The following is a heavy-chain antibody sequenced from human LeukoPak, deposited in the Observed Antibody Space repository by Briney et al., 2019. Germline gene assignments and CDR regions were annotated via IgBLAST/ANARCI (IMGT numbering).Heavy chain of an antibody. CDR3: ARGDTADYYYYGMDV. Sequence: GASVKVSCKASGYTFTSYGISWVRQAPGQGLEWMGGIIPIFGTANYAQKFQGRVTITADESTSTAYMELSSLRSEDTAVYYCARGDTADYYYYGMDVWGQGTTVTVSS. CDR2: IIPIFGTA. J-gene: IGHJ6*02. CDR1: GYTFTSYG. V-gene: IGHV1-69*13. D-gene: IGHD5-18*01.